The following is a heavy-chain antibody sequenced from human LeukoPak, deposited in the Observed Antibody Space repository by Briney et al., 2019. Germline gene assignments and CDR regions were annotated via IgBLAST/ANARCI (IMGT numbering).Heavy chain of an antibody. J-gene: IGHJ4*02. CDR3: AKRGDERGLYYFDY. V-gene: IGHV3-23*01. D-gene: IGHD3-10*01. CDR1: GFTFSSYA. CDR2: ISGTFGST. Sequence: GGSLRLSCAASGFTFSSYAMSWVRQAPGKGLEWVSTISGTFGSTYYADSAKGRFTISRDNSKNTLYLQMNSLRAEDTAVYYCAKRGDERGLYYFDYWGQGTLVTVSS.